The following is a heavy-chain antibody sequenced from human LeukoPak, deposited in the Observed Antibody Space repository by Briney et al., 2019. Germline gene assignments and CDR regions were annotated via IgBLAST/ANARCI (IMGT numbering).Heavy chain of an antibody. V-gene: IGHV4-34*01. J-gene: IGHJ4*02. Sequence: PSETLSLTCAVYGGSLSSYYWSWVRQSPGKGLEWIGEMHRDGRSDYNPSLGSRVTISVDASKNQFSLYLRSMTAADTAVYYCARGIKRYYCYGLGSFPYDSWGQGSLVTVSS. CDR3: ARGIKRYYCYGLGSFPYDS. CDR2: MHRDGRS. CDR1: GGSLSSYY. D-gene: IGHD5-18*01.